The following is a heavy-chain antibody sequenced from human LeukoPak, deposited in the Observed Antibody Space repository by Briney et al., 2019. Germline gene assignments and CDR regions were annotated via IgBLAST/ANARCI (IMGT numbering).Heavy chain of an antibody. V-gene: IGHV3-74*03. CDR1: GFTFSSYW. Sequence: GGSLRLSCAASGFTFSSYWMHWVRQAPGKGLVWVSRIRTDGTITTYADSVKGRFTISRDNAKNSLYLQMNSLRAEDTAVYYCARASHADAFDIWGQGTMVTVSS. J-gene: IGHJ3*02. CDR3: ARASHADAFDI. CDR2: IRTDGTIT.